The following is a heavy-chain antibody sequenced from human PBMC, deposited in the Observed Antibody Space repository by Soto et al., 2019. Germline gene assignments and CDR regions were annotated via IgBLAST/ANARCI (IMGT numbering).Heavy chain of an antibody. CDR3: AREGIVVVPYAFDI. J-gene: IGHJ3*02. CDR2: IYYSGST. D-gene: IGHD3-22*01. CDR1: GGSISSGDYY. V-gene: IGHV4-30-4*01. Sequence: SETLSLTCTVSGGSISSGDYYWSWIRQPPGKGLEWIGYIYYSGSTYYNPSLKSRVTISVDTSKNQFSLKLSSVTAADTAVYYCAREGIVVVPYAFDIWGQGTMVTVSS.